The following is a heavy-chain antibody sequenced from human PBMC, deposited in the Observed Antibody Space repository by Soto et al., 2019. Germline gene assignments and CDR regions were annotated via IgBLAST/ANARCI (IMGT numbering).Heavy chain of an antibody. CDR1: VSTLTELA. D-gene: IGHD4-4*01. V-gene: IGHV1-24*01. Sequence: ASVKVSCKVSVSTLTELAMHWVRQAPGKGFEWMGGFDADAGETIYPQEFQGRLTMTEDTSTDTAFMELSSLTSEDTAVYYCATGRVIEGQYGLDVWGQGTSVTVSS. CDR3: ATGRVIEGQYGLDV. J-gene: IGHJ6*02. CDR2: FDADAGET.